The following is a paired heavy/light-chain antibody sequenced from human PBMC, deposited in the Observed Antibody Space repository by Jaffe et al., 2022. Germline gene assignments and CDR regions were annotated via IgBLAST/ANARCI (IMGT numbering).Light chain of an antibody. Sequence: QSALTQPPSASGSPGQSVTISCTGTSSDVGGYNYVSWYQQHPGKAPKLMIYEVSKRPSGVPDRISGSKSGNTASLTVSGLQAEDEADYYCSSYAGSNNVVFGGGTKLTVL. J-gene: IGLJ2*01. CDR3: SSYAGSNNVV. CDR2: EVS. V-gene: IGLV2-8*01. CDR1: SSDVGGYNY.
Heavy chain of an antibody. CDR2: IRSKAFGGTT. D-gene: IGHD2-15*01. Sequence: EVQLVESGGGLAQPGRSLRLSCTASGFTFGDYAMSWFRQAPGKGLEWVGFIRSKAFGGTTEYAASVKGRFTISRDDSKSIAYLQMNSLRTEDTAVYYCTRDRGYCGGGSCYSGTLSGSFDIWGQGTLVTVSS. V-gene: IGHV3-49*03. CDR3: TRDRGYCGGGSCYSGTLSGSFDI. J-gene: IGHJ3*02. CDR1: GFTFGDYA.